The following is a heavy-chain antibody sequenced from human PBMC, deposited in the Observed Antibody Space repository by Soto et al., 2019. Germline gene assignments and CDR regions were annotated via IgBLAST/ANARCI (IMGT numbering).Heavy chain of an antibody. CDR2: IWYDGRNK. J-gene: IGHJ5*02. V-gene: IGHV3-33*06. Sequence: GGSLRLSCAASCFTFSYYGMHWVRQAPCKVLDLVAGIWYDGRNKYYADSVKGRFTISRDNSKNSVYLQMNSLRAEDTAVYYCAKSIAVAPGWRDTWGQGTVGTVSS. CDR1: CFTFSYYG. CDR3: AKSIAVAPGWRDT. D-gene: IGHD6-19*01.